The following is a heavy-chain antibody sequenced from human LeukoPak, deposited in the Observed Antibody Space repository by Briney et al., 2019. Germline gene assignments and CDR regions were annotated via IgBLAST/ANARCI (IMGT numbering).Heavy chain of an antibody. J-gene: IGHJ4*02. V-gene: IGHV3-21*01. D-gene: IGHD1-20*01. CDR3: ARGNNWNDPTDY. Sequence: GGSLRLSCAASGFTFSTYSMNWVRQAPGKGLEWVSSISSSTTYIYYADSVKGRFTISRDNAKNSLYLQMDRLRADDTAVYYCARGNNWNDPTDYWGQGTLVTVSS. CDR1: GFTFSTYS. CDR2: ISSSTTYI.